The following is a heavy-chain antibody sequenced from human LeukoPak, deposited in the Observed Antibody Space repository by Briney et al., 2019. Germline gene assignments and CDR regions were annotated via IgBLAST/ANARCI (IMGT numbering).Heavy chain of an antibody. V-gene: IGHV3-74*01. D-gene: IGHD4-17*01. Sequence: PGGSLRLSCAASGFTFSSYWMHWVRQAPGKGLVWVSRINSDGSSTSYADSVKGRFTISRDNAKNTLYLQMNSLRAEDTAVYYCASGGDYLYYFDYWGQGTLVTVSS. CDR2: INSDGSST. J-gene: IGHJ4*02. CDR3: ASGGDYLYYFDY. CDR1: GFTFSSYW.